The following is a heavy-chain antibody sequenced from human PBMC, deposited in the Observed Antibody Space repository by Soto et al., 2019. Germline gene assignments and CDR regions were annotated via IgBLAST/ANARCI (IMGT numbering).Heavy chain of an antibody. CDR1: GFTFSSYA. CDR2: ISYDGSNK. V-gene: IGHV3-30-3*01. D-gene: IGHD2-15*01. CDR3: ARDFGSGVVVAATAPEWFDP. Sequence: GGSLRLSCAASGFTFSSYAMHWVRQAPGKGLEWVAVISYDGSNKYYADSVKGRFTISRDNSKNTLYLQMNSLRAEDTAVYYCARDFGSGVVVAATAPEWFDPWGQGTLVTVSS. J-gene: IGHJ5*02.